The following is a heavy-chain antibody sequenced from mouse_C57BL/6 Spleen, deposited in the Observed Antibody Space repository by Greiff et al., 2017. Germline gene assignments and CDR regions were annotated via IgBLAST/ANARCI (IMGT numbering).Heavy chain of an antibody. J-gene: IGHJ4*01. D-gene: IGHD3-2*02. V-gene: IGHV1-9*01. CDR2: IVPGSGST. CDR3: ARQLRLQGAMDD. CDR1: GYTFTGYW. Sequence: QVQLQQPGAELMKPGASVKLSCKATGYTFTGYWIEWVKQRPGHGLEWIGEIVPGSGSTNYNEKFTGKATFTADTSSNTAYMQLSSLTTEDSAIYYCARQLRLQGAMDDWGQGTSVTVSS.